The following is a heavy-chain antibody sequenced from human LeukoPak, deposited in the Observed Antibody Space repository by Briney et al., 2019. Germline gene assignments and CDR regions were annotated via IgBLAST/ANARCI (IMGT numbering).Heavy chain of an antibody. J-gene: IGHJ3*02. D-gene: IGHD6-19*01. CDR2: ISSSSSYI. V-gene: IGHV3-21*01. CDR3: ARTAVAGPLFNAFDI. Sequence: GGSLRLSCAASGFTFSSYSMNWVRQAPGKGLEWVSSISSSSSYIYYADSVKGRFTISRDNAKNLLYLQMNSLRAEDTAVYYCARTAVAGPLFNAFDIWGQGTMVTVSS. CDR1: GFTFSSYS.